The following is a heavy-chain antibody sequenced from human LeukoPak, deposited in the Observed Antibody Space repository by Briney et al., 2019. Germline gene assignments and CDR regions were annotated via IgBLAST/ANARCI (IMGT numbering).Heavy chain of an antibody. J-gene: IGHJ6*03. V-gene: IGHV3-30*04. CDR3: AKDLVGAIYYMDV. CDR2: ISYDGRQN. D-gene: IGHD1-26*01. Sequence: GGSLRLSCAASGFTFSTYAMNWVRQAPGKGLEWVAVISYDGRQNYYADSVKGRFTISRDNSKNTLYLQMNSLRAEDTAVYYCAKDLVGAIYYMDVWGKGTTVTVSS. CDR1: GFTFSTYA.